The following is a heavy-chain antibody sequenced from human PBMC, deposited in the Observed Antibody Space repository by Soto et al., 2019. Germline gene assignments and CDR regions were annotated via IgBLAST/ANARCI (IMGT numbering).Heavy chain of an antibody. CDR1: GYTFSDYY. Sequence: ASVKVSCKASGYTFSDYYIHWVRQAPGQGLEWMGWINPNSGGTKYAPKFQGGVTMTRDTSITTAYMELSRLRSGDTAVYYCAREPAATKPEGVDFWGQGTLVTVSS. V-gene: IGHV1-2*02. CDR2: INPNSGGT. CDR3: AREPAATKPEGVDF. D-gene: IGHD1-26*01. J-gene: IGHJ4*02.